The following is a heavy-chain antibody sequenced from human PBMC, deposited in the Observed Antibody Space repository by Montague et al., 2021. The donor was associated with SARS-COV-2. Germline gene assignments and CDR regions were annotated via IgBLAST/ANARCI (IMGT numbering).Heavy chain of an antibody. Sequence: SETLSLTCTVSGGSISNYYWSWIRQPPGRGLEWIGYIYYSGGTDYSPSLKSRVTISLDTSKNQFPLKVTSVTAADTAVYYCARGGGYYNYGLDVWGPGTTVTVSS. CDR2: IYYSGGT. D-gene: IGHD3-22*01. CDR3: ARGGGYYNYGLDV. CDR1: GGSISNYY. V-gene: IGHV4-59*01. J-gene: IGHJ6*02.